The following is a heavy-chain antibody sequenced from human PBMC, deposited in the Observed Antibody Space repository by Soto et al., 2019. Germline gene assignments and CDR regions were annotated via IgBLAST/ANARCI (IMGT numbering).Heavy chain of an antibody. CDR1: ENTFIGYY. D-gene: IGHD3-3*01. V-gene: IGHV1-2*02. J-gene: IGHJ4*02. Sequence: ASVKVTCKASENTFIGYYLHWVRQAPGQGVEWMGWISPYSGDTDSAQKFQGRVTLTRDTSTGTVYMELRSLRSDDPAVYYCASDFGSDFSAPGAVFDYWGQGTLVTVSS. CDR2: ISPYSGDT. CDR3: ASDFGSDFSAPGAVFDY.